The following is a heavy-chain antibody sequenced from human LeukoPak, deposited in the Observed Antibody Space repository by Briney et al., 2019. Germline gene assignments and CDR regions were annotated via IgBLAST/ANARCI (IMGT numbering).Heavy chain of an antibody. Sequence: GRSLRLSCAASGFTFSSYGMHWVRQAPGKGLEWVAVICYDGSNKYYADSVKGRFTISRDNSKNTLYLQMNSLRAEDTAVYYCAITPYSSSHYYYYMDVWGKGTTVTVSS. J-gene: IGHJ6*03. D-gene: IGHD6-6*01. V-gene: IGHV3-33*01. CDR1: GFTFSSYG. CDR3: AITPYSSSHYYYYMDV. CDR2: ICYDGSNK.